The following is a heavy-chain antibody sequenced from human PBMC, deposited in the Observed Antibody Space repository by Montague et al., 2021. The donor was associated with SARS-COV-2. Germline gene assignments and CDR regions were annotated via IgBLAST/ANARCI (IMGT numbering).Heavy chain of an antibody. CDR1: GFTFRTYE. Sequence: SLRLSCAASGFTFRTYEMNWVRLAPGKGLEWVSCISSSGSTIYYADSVKGRFTISRDNAENSLYLQMNSLRAEDTAVYYCARDGRFGELDYWGQGTLVTVST. D-gene: IGHD3-10*01. CDR2: ISSSGSTI. J-gene: IGHJ4*02. CDR3: ARDGRFGELDY. V-gene: IGHV3-48*03.